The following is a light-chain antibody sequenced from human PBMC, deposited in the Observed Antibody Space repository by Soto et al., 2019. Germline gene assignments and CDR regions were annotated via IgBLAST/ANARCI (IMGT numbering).Light chain of an antibody. CDR2: AAS. CDR3: LQDYTYPWT. J-gene: IGKJ1*01. CDR1: QGIRSD. V-gene: IGKV1-6*01. Sequence: IQMTQSPSSLSASVGDRVTITCRASQGIRSDLGWFQQKPGKAPRLLISAASISQSGVPSRFSGSGSGTDFTLTISSLQTEDVASYYCLQDYTYPWTFGHGTKVDIK.